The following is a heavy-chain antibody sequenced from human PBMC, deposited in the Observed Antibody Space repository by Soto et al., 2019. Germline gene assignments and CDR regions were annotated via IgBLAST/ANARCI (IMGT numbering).Heavy chain of an antibody. CDR2: INPNSGGT. CDR3: ARSGFRVLRFLEWLAFDI. V-gene: IGHV1-2*04. D-gene: IGHD3-3*01. CDR1: GYTFTRYY. J-gene: IGHJ3*02. Sequence: GASVKVSCKGSGYTFTRYYIHWGGQAPGQRVEWMGWINPNSGGTNYAQKFQGWVTMTRDTSISTAYMELSRLRSDDTAVYYCARSGFRVLRFLEWLAFDIWGQGTMVTVS.